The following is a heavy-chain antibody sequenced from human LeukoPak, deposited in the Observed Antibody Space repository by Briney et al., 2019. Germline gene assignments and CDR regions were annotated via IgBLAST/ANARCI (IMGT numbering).Heavy chain of an antibody. J-gene: IGHJ4*02. D-gene: IGHD5-18*01. CDR1: GYTFTNYY. V-gene: IGHV1-46*01. CDR3: ARVNHRNTAKGDY. CDR2: INPSGGST. Sequence: ASVTVSCKASGYTFTNYYMHWVRQAPGRGREGMGIINPSGGSTSYAQKFQGRVTMTRDMSTSTVYMELSSLRSEDTAVYYCARVNHRNTAKGDYWGQGTLVTVSS.